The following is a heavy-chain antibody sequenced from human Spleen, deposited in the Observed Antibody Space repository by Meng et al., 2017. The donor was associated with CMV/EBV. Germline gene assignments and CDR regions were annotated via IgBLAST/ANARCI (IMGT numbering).Heavy chain of an antibody. J-gene: IGHJ4*02. CDR1: GFTFSSYS. Sequence: GGSLRLSCAASGFTFSSYSMNWVRQAPGKGLEWVAFIRFDGSKKYFADSVKGRFTMSRDNSQNTLYLQMNSLRVEDTAVYYCARALSWGSIDYWGQGALVTVSS. CDR3: ARALSWGSIDY. D-gene: IGHD2-8*02. V-gene: IGHV3-30*02. CDR2: IRFDGSKK.